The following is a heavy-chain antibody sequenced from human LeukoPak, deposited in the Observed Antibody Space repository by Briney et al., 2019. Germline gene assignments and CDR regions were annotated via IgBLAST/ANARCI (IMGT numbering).Heavy chain of an antibody. V-gene: IGHV3-21*01. CDR1: GFTFSSYS. CDR3: ARSYYGDYFDY. D-gene: IGHD4-17*01. Sequence: GGSLRLSCAASGFTFSSYSMNWVRQAPGKGLEWVSSISSSSSYIYYADSVKGRFTISRDNSKNTLYLQMNSLRAEDTVVYYCARSYYGDYFDYWGQGTLVTVSS. J-gene: IGHJ4*02. CDR2: ISSSSSYI.